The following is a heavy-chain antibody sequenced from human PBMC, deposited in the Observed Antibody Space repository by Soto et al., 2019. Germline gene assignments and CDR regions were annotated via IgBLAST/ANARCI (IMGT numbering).Heavy chain of an antibody. CDR2: INTISDT. D-gene: IGHD3-22*01. CDR1: GFMFSDYY. J-gene: IGHJ4*02. V-gene: IGHV3-11*03. CDR3: AKKFGPYYYDSSGSH. Sequence: GGSLRLSCAASGFMFSDYYMTWIRQTPVRGLEWVAYINTISDTNYADSVRGRFTIYRDNARNSLFLQMNSLRLEDSAVYYCAKKFGPYYYDSSGSHWGQGTLVTVSS.